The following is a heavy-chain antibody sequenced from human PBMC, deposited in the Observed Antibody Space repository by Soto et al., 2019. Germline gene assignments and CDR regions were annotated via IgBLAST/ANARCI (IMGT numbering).Heavy chain of an antibody. D-gene: IGHD2-15*01. J-gene: IGHJ3*02. CDR3: ARESPTSGYCSGGSCSDAFDI. CDR2: IKQDGSEK. Sequence: PGGSLRLSCAASGFTFSSYWMSWVRQAPGKGLEWVANIKQDGSEKYYVDSVKGRFTISRDNAKNSLYLQMNSLRAEDTAVYYFARESPTSGYCSGGSCSDAFDIWGQGTMVTVSS. V-gene: IGHV3-7*01. CDR1: GFTFSSYW.